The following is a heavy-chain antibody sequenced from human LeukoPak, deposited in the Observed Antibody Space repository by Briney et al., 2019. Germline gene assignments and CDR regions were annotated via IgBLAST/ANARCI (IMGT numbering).Heavy chain of an antibody. V-gene: IGHV4-30-4*07. Sequence: SETLSLTCAVSGDSVSSGGYSWSWIRQTPGKGLEWIAYIHDSGSTYNNPSLKSRLSISIDTSKNQFSLKLNSVTAADTAVYYCARHRSGWLQSSFDYWGQGTLVTASS. CDR1: GDSVSSGGYS. CDR3: ARHRSGWLQSSFDY. CDR2: IHDSGST. D-gene: IGHD5-24*01. J-gene: IGHJ4*02.